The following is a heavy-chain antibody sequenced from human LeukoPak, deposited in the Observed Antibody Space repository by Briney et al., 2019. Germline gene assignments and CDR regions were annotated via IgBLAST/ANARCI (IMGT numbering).Heavy chain of an antibody. Sequence: PSETLSLTCTVSSGSISSGGYYWSWIRQHPGKGLEWIGYISYSGSTYYNPSLKSRVTISVDTSKNQFSLKLSSVTAADTAVYYCARISYDSSGYHSDYWGQGTLVTVSS. D-gene: IGHD3-22*01. CDR3: ARISYDSSGYHSDY. V-gene: IGHV4-31*03. CDR1: SGSISSGGYY. CDR2: ISYSGST. J-gene: IGHJ4*02.